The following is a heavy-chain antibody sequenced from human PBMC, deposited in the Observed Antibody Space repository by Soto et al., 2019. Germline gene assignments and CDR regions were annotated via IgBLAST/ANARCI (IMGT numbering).Heavy chain of an antibody. D-gene: IGHD6-13*01. CDR2: ISGSGGST. V-gene: IGHV3-23*01. CDR1: GFTFSSYA. J-gene: IGHJ3*02. CDR3: AKASTRIAAADDASDI. Sequence: SGGYLRLSCAASGFTFSSYAMSRVRQAPGKGLEWVSAISGSGGSTYYADSVKGRFTISRDNSKNTLYLQMNSLRAEDTAVYYCAKASTRIAAADDASDIWGQGTMVTVSS.